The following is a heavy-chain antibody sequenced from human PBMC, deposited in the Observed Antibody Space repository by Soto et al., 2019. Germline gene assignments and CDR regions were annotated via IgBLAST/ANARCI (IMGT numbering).Heavy chain of an antibody. CDR2: VTSSAIAT. CDR3: AKNHDTSAYYPSIDF. J-gene: IGHJ4*02. D-gene: IGHD3-22*01. V-gene: IGHV3-23*01. CDR1: GYRFSEYA. Sequence: EVHLLEAGGGLVQPGGSLRLSCVGSGYRFSEYAMAWIRQAPGKGLEWVTGVTSSAIATYYADSVKGRFTISRNNSLNILYLQMDNLGADDTGVYYCAKNHDTSAYYPSIDFWGPGTPVTVPS.